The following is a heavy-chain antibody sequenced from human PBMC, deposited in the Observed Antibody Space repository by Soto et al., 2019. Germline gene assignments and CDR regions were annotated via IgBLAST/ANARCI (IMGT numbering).Heavy chain of an antibody. D-gene: IGHD2-15*01. CDR1: GGTFSSYA. J-gene: IGHJ3*02. V-gene: IGHV1-69*13. CDR2: IIPIFGTA. Sequence: SVKVSCKASGGTFSSYAISWVRQAPGQGLEWMGGIIPIFGTANYAQKFQGRVTITADESTSTAYMELSSLRSEDTAVYYCARAPVDCSDGSCYTDDAFDIWGQGTMVT. CDR3: ARAPVDCSDGSCYTDDAFDI.